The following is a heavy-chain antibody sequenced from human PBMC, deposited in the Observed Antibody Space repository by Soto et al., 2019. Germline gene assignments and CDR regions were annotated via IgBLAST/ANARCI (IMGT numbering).Heavy chain of an antibody. J-gene: IGHJ4*02. Sequence: QVQLVQSGAEVKKPGASVKVSCKASGYTLTSYGLSWVRQAPGQGLEWMGWISTYNGNTKYAQKLQGRVTMTTDTSTSTAYMELRSLRSDDTAVYYCAREYCSSTSCYGPDYWVQGTLVTLSS. D-gene: IGHD2-2*01. V-gene: IGHV1-18*01. CDR2: ISTYNGNT. CDR1: GYTLTSYG. CDR3: AREYCSSTSCYGPDY.